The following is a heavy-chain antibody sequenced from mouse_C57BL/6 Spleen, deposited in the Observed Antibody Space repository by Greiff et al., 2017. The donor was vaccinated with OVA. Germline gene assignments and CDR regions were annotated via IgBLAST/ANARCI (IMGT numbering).Heavy chain of an antibody. CDR2: IDPSDSYT. D-gene: IGHD2-3*01. CDR1: GYTFTSYW. CDR3: ARRGLLHYFDY. J-gene: IGHJ2*01. Sequence: QVQLQQPGAELVMPGASVKLSCKASGYTFTSYWMHWVKQRPGQGLEWIGEIDPSDSYTNYNQTFKGKSTLTVDKSSSTAYMQLSSLTSEDYAVYYCARRGLLHYFDYWGQGTTLTVSS. V-gene: IGHV1-69*01.